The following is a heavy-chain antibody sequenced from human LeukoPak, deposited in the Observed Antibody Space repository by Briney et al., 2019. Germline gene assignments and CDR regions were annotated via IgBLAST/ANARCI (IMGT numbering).Heavy chain of an antibody. CDR2: IYYSGST. Sequence: PSETLSLTCAVYGGSFSGYYWGWIRQPPGKGLEWIGSIYYSGSTNYNPSLKSRVTISVDKSKNQFSLKLSSVTAADTAVYYCASKSIAVADVDYWGQGTLVTVSS. CDR1: GGSFSGYY. V-gene: IGHV4-34*01. CDR3: ASKSIAVADVDY. J-gene: IGHJ4*02. D-gene: IGHD6-19*01.